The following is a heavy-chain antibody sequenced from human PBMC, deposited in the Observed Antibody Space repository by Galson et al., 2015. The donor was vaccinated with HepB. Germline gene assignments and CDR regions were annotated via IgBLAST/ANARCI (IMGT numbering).Heavy chain of an antibody. CDR3: ARDYCDNGICYDY. CDR2: ISGSNGNT. Sequence: SVKVSCKASGYSFTNYAIHWVRQAPGQRLEWMGWISGSNGNTKYSQKFKDRDTIISDTSASTAYMDLSSLTSDDTAVYYCARDYCDNGICYDYWGQGTLVTVSS. CDR1: GYSFTNYA. V-gene: IGHV1-3*01. D-gene: IGHD2-8*01. J-gene: IGHJ4*02.